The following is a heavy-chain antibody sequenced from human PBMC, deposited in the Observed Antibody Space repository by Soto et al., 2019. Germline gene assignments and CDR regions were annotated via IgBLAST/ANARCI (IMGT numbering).Heavy chain of an antibody. Sequence: GGSLRLSCAASGFTFSSYSMNWVRQAPGKGLEWVSSISSSSSYIYYADSVKGRFTISRDNAKNSLYLQMNSLRAEDTAVFYCARVYCSGGSCPPSYWYFDLWGRGTLVTVSS. V-gene: IGHV3-21*01. CDR3: ARVYCSGGSCPPSYWYFDL. J-gene: IGHJ2*01. CDR1: GFTFSSYS. CDR2: ISSSSSYI. D-gene: IGHD2-15*01.